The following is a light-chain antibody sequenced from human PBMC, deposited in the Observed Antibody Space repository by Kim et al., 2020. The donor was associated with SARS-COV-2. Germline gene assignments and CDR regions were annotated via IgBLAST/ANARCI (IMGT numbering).Light chain of an antibody. Sequence: VSQGDIITLSCRARQGVNSHLDWYQQKPGQAPRLLIYGASTRGTGIPVRFSGSGSGTEFTLTISSLQSEDFAVYYCQQYDHWPPYSFGQGTKLEIK. CDR1: QGVNSH. V-gene: IGKV3-15*01. J-gene: IGKJ2*03. CDR3: QQYDHWPPYS. CDR2: GAS.